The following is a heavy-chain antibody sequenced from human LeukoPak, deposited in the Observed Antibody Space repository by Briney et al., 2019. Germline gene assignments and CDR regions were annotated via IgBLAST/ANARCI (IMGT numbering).Heavy chain of an antibody. V-gene: IGHV1-46*01. CDR1: GYTFTSYY. J-gene: IGHJ4*02. D-gene: IGHD3-10*01. Sequence: ASVKVSCKASGYTFTSYYMLWVRQAPGQGLEWMGIINPSGGSTTYAQKFQGRVTMTRDMSTSTVYMELSSLKSEDTAVYYCSRNALQGNYFDYWGQGTLVTVSS. CDR2: INPSGGST. CDR3: SRNALQGNYFDY.